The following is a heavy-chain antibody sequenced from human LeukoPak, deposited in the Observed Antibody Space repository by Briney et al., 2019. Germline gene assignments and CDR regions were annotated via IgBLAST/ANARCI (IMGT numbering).Heavy chain of an antibody. V-gene: IGHV1-69*06. J-gene: IGHJ3*02. D-gene: IGHD3-10*02. CDR2: IIPIFGTA. Sequence: GASGKVSSKAYGGTLSSYAISWVRQAPGQGLEWMGGIIPIFGTANYAQKFQGRVTITADKSTSTAYMELSSLRSEDTAVYYCARDMFREGEDAFDIWGQGTMVTVSS. CDR3: ARDMFREGEDAFDI. CDR1: GGTLSSYA.